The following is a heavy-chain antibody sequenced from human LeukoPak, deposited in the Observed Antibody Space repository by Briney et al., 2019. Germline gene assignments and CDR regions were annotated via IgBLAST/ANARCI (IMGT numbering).Heavy chain of an antibody. CDR1: GFTFSSYG. CDR3: AKDGYSSGWIYLYYFDY. J-gene: IGHJ4*02. CDR2: KSYDGSNK. Sequence: PGGSLRLSCAASGFTFSSYGMHWVRQAPGKGLEWVAVKSYDGSNKYYADSVKGRFTISRDNSKNTLYLQMNSLRAEDTAVYYCAKDGYSSGWIYLYYFDYWGQGTLVTVSS. D-gene: IGHD6-19*01. V-gene: IGHV3-30*18.